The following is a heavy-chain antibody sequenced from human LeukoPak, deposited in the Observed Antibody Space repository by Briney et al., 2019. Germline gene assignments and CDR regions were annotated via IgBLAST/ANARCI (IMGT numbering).Heavy chain of an antibody. J-gene: IGHJ6*02. CDR2: INPNSGGT. CDR1: GYTFTGYY. V-gene: IGHV1-2*06. D-gene: IGHD2-2*01. CDR3: ARDSDRYCSSTSCYSYYYYGMDV. Sequence: ASVKVSCKASGYTFTGYYMHWVRQAPGQGLEWMGRINPNSGGTNYAQKFRGRVTMTRDTSISTAYMELSRLRSDDTAVYYCARDSDRYCSSTSCYSYYYYGMDVWGQGTTVTVSS.